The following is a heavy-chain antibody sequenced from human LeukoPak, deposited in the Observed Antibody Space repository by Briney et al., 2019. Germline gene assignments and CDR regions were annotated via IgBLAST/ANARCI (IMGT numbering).Heavy chain of an antibody. CDR1: GFTHSSYW. Sequence: GGSLRLSCAASGFTHSSYWMSWVRQAPGKGLEWVANIKQDGSEKYYVDSVRGRFTISRDNAKNSLDLQMNSLRAEDTAVYYRARWGYCTGGSCYRYDQWGQGTLVTVSS. CDR3: ARWGYCTGGSCYRYDQ. D-gene: IGHD2-15*01. J-gene: IGHJ4*02. V-gene: IGHV3-7*01. CDR2: IKQDGSEK.